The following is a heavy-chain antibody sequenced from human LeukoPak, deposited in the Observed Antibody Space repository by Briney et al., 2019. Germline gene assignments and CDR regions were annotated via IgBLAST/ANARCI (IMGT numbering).Heavy chain of an antibody. CDR2: IRYDGSNK. J-gene: IGHJ4*02. D-gene: IGHD5-24*01. Sequence: GGSLSLSCAAAEFTFSSYGMHWVRQAAGKGLEWVPFIRYDGSNKYYADSVKGRLTISRDNSKNTLYLQMNSLRAEETAVYYCAKDAEMATIGEFDYWGQGTLVTVSS. CDR3: AKDAEMATIGEFDY. CDR1: EFTFSSYG. V-gene: IGHV3-30*02.